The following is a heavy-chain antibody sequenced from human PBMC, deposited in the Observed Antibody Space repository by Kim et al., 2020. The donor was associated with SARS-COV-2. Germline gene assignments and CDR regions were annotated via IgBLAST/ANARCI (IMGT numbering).Heavy chain of an antibody. V-gene: IGHV3-33*01. D-gene: IGHD2-8*01. Sequence: LSLTCAASGFTFSSYGMHWVRQAPGKGLEWVAVIWYDGSNKYYADSVKGRFTISRDNSKNTLYLQMNSLRAEDTAVYYCARSPIVLHAFDIWGQGTM. CDR1: GFTFSSYG. CDR2: IWYDGSNK. CDR3: ARSPIVLHAFDI. J-gene: IGHJ3*02.